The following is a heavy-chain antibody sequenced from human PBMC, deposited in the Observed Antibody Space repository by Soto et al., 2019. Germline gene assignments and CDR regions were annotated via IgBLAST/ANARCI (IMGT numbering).Heavy chain of an antibody. J-gene: IGHJ5*02. CDR2: IYYSGST. V-gene: IGHV4-39*01. D-gene: IGHD3-22*01. CDR1: GGSISSSSYY. CDR3: ARRFRQLTYDSGGYYYLLWFDP. Sequence: SETLSLTCTVSGGSISSSSYYWGWIRQPPGKGLEWIGSIYYSGSTYYNPSLKSRVTIPVDTSKNQFSLKLSSVTAADTAVYYCARRFRQLTYDSGGYYYLLWFDPWGQGTLVTVSS.